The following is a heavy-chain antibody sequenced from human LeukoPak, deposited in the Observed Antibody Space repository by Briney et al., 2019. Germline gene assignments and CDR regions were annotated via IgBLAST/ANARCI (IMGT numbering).Heavy chain of an antibody. CDR1: GFTISSYT. CDR2: ISSNGGST. V-gene: IGHV3-64*01. CDR3: AREGSPGTYDY. D-gene: IGHD6-13*01. Sequence: GGSLRLSCAASGFTISSYTMHWVRQAPGKGLESVSAISSNGGSTYYANSVKGGFTISRDNSKNTLYLQMDSLRAEDMAVYYCAREGSPGTYDYWGQGTLVTVSS. J-gene: IGHJ4*02.